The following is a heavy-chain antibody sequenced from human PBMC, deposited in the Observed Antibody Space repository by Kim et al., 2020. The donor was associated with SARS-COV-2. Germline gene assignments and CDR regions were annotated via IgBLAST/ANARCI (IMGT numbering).Heavy chain of an antibody. Sequence: GGSLRLSCAASGFTFSTSWMHWVRQSPGKGLVWVSRINGDGSNTAYADSVKGRFTMSRDNAKNTLYLQMNSLSAEDTAVYYCASARLHTANYATLWGQGTLVTVSS. D-gene: IGHD1-7*01. CDR2: INGDGSNT. CDR1: GFTFSTSW. J-gene: IGHJ4*02. V-gene: IGHV3-74*03. CDR3: ASARLHTANYATL.